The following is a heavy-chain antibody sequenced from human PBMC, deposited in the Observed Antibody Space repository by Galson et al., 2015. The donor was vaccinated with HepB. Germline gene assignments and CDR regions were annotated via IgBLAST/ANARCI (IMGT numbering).Heavy chain of an antibody. Sequence: SVKVSCKASGYTFTHYGINWVRQAPGQGLEWMGWISGYNGNTKYAQKLLGRVTMTTDTSTNTVYMELRSLTSDDTAVYYCARGALVVAVGATQNNWFDPWGRGTLGTVSS. V-gene: IGHV1-18*01. D-gene: IGHD2-15*01. CDR2: ISGYNGNT. CDR1: GYTFTHYG. J-gene: IGHJ5*02. CDR3: ARGALVVAVGATQNNWFDP.